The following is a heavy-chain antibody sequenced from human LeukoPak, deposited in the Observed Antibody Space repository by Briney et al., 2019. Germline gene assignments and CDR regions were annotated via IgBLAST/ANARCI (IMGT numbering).Heavy chain of an antibody. Sequence: PSETLSLTCIVSGGSISSYYWSWIRQPPGKRLEWIGYISYSGTTNYNPSLKSRVTISVAPSKNQFSLKLRSVTAPDTAVYYCARDRGNYFDYWGQGTLVTVSS. V-gene: IGHV4-59*01. J-gene: IGHJ4*02. D-gene: IGHD6-13*01. CDR3: ARDRGNYFDY. CDR2: ISYSGTT. CDR1: GGSISSYY.